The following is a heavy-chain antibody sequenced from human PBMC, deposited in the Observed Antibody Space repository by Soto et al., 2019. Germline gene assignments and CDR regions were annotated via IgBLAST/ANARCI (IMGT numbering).Heavy chain of an antibody. J-gene: IGHJ2*01. D-gene: IGHD2-21*02. CDR1: AWTISRCA. CDR3: ARDWRYCGGDCYSDNWYFDL. V-gene: IGHV3-30-3*01. Sequence: RVAAAWTISRCAPHQVLQATGKGLEWVAVISYDGSNKYYADSVKGRFTISRDNSKNTLYLQMNSLRAEDTAVYYCARDWRYCGGDCYSDNWYFDLWGRGTLVTVSS. CDR2: ISYDGSNK.